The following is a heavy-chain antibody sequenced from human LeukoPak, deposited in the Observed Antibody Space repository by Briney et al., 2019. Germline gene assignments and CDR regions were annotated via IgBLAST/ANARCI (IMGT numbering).Heavy chain of an antibody. V-gene: IGHV3-23*01. J-gene: IGHJ4*02. CDR2: ISGSGGST. Sequence: GGSLRLSCAASGFTFSNYAMSWVRQAPGKGLEWVSAISGSGGSTYYADSVKGRFTISRDNSKNTLYLQMNSLRAEDTAVYYCAKGTMVRGVTNPYDYWGQGTLVTVSS. D-gene: IGHD3-10*01. CDR1: GFTFSNYA. CDR3: AKGTMVRGVTNPYDY.